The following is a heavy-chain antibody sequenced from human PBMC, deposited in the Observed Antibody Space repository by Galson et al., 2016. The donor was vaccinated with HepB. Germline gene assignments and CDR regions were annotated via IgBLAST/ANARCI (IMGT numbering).Heavy chain of an antibody. Sequence: SETLSLTCTVSGDSVSIYSWSWIRQPPGKGLEWIGYIYSSGSTTYSPSLRSRVTISLDTSNNHIARKLNSVTAADTAVYYCATTYCGADCSHVYAFDFWGQGTMVTVSS. CDR1: GDSVSIYS. V-gene: IGHV4-59*02. CDR2: IYSSGST. CDR3: ATTYCGADCSHVYAFDF. J-gene: IGHJ3*01. D-gene: IGHD2-21*01.